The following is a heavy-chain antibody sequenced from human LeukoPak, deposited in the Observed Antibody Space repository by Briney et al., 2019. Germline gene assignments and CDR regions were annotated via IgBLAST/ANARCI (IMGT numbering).Heavy chain of an antibody. V-gene: IGHV4-34*01. CDR2: INHSGST. CDR1: GGSFSGYY. D-gene: IGHD4-23*01. CDR3: AKHDDYGGNSIDY. J-gene: IGHJ4*02. Sequence: SETLSLTCAVSGGSFSGYYWSWIRQPPGKGLEWIGEINHSGSTNYNPSLKSRVTISVDTSKNQFSLKLSSVTAADTAVYYCAKHDDYGGNSIDYWGQGTLVTVSS.